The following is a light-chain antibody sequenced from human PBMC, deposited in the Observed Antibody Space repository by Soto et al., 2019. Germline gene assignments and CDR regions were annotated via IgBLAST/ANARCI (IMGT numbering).Light chain of an antibody. CDR3: QQRSNWPPLFS. Sequence: EIVLTQSPDTLSLSPGERATLSCRASQSVGYYLAWFQQKPGQAPRLIISDASNRATGIPARFSGSGSGTDFTLTISSPEPEDFAVYYCQQRSNWPPLFSFGPGTKVDIK. V-gene: IGKV3-11*01. CDR2: DAS. CDR1: QSVGYY. J-gene: IGKJ3*01.